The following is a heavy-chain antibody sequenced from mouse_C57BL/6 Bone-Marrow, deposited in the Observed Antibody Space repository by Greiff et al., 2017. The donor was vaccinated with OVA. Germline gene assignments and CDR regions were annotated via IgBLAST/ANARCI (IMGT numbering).Heavy chain of an antibody. CDR2: IDPENGDT. CDR1: GFNIKDDY. J-gene: IGHJ4*01. CDR3: TITTVVAPNY. V-gene: IGHV14-4*01. D-gene: IGHD1-1*01. Sequence: EVKLQESGAELVRPGASVKLSCTASGFNIKDDYMHWVKQRPEQGLEWIGWIDPENGDTEYASKFQGKATITADTSSNTAYLQLSSLTSEDTAVYYCTITTVVAPNYWGQGTSVTVSS.